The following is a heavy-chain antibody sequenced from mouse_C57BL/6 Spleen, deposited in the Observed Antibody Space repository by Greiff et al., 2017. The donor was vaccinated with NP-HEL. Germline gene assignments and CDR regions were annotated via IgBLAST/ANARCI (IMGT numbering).Heavy chain of an antibody. Sequence: EVKLVESGGGLVKPGGSLKLSCAASGFTFSSYAMSWVRQTPEKRLEWVATISDGGSYTYYPDNVKGRFTISRDNAKNNLYLQMSHLKSEDTAMYYCARAGAYSPLYYFDYWGQGTTLTVSS. J-gene: IGHJ2*01. CDR1: GFTFSSYA. D-gene: IGHD2-10*01. CDR2: ISDGGSYT. V-gene: IGHV5-4*03. CDR3: ARAGAYSPLYYFDY.